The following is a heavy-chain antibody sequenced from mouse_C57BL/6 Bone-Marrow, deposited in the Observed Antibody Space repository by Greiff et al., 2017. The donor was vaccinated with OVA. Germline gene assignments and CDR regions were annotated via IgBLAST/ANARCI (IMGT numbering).Heavy chain of an antibody. CDR1: GFSLTSYG. D-gene: IGHD1-1*01. Sequence: VKLVESGPGLVAPSQSLSITCTVSGFSLTSYGVDWVRQPPGKGLEWLGVIWGGGSTNYNSALMSRLSISTDNSKSQVFLQMNSLQTDDTAMYYCAKHEGRGLLPLAYWGQGTLVTVSA. CDR2: IWGGGST. J-gene: IGHJ3*01. CDR3: AKHEGRGLLPLAY. V-gene: IGHV2-9*01.